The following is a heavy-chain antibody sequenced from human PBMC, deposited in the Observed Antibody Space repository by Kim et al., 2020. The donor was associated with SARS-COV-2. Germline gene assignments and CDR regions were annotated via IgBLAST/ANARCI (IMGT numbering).Heavy chain of an antibody. Sequence: GGSLRLSCSASGFTFSNYAMHWVRQAPGKGLEYVSGISSSGGSTYYADSVKDRFIISRDNSKNTLYLQMSSLRSEDTAVYYCVKEXXNGWYDFDYWGQGTXVTVSS. D-gene: IGHD6-19*01. CDR1: GFTFSNYA. CDR3: VKEXXNGWYDFDY. J-gene: IGHJ4*02. V-gene: IGHV3-64D*06. CDR2: ISSSGGST.